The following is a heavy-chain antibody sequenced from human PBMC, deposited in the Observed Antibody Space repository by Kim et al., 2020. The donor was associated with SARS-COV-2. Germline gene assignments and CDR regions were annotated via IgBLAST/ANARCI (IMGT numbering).Heavy chain of an antibody. Sequence: SETLSLTCTVSGGSISSSSYYWGWIRQPPGKGLEWIGSIYYSGSTYYNPSLKSRVTISVDTSKNQFSLKLSSVTAADTAVYYCARHYRTSNLNIVVVPAAIYYYYGMDVWGQGTTVTVSS. D-gene: IGHD2-2*01. CDR3: ARHYRTSNLNIVVVPAAIYYYYGMDV. CDR2: IYYSGST. V-gene: IGHV4-39*01. J-gene: IGHJ6*02. CDR1: GGSISSSSYY.